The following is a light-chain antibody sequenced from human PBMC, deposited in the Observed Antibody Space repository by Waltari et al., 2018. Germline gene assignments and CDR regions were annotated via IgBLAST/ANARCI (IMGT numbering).Light chain of an antibody. Sequence: QTVVTQEPSVSVSPGGTVPLTCCFSSGSLSTSHYPSWYRQTPGPAPRTLIYSTNTRSSGVPDRFSGSILGNKAALTITGAQADDESDYYCVLYVGSGIWVFGGGTKLTVL. CDR1: SGSLSTSHY. V-gene: IGLV8-61*01. CDR2: STN. J-gene: IGLJ3*02. CDR3: VLYVGSGIWV.